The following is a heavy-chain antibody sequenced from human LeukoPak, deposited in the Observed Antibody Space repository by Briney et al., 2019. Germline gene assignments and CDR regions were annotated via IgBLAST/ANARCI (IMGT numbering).Heavy chain of an antibody. D-gene: IGHD5-18*01. CDR1: GXSINSNNDY. Sequence: PSETLSLTCNVSGXSINSNNDYWGWIRQPPGKGLEWLGSINYSGTIFYSPSLNSRVTISVDTSGNQFSLKLTSATAADTAVYYCARHPGYSSGWWYFDFWGQGTLVTVSS. J-gene: IGHJ4*02. V-gene: IGHV4-39*01. CDR2: INYSGTI. CDR3: ARHPGYSSGWWYFDF.